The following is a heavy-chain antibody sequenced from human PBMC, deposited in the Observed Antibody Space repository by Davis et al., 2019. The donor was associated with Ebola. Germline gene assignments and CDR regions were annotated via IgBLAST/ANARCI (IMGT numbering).Heavy chain of an antibody. Sequence: ADSVKGRFTISRDNSKNTLYLQMNSLIAEDTAVYYCAKEDFLWVGGMDVWGQGATVTVSS. V-gene: IGHV3-30-3*02. CDR3: AKEDFLWVGGMDV. D-gene: IGHD3-3*01. J-gene: IGHJ6*02.